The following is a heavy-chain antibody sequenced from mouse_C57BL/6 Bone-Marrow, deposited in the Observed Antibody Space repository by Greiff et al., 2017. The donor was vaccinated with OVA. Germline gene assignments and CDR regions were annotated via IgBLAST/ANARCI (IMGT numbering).Heavy chain of an antibody. Sequence: VQLKESGPVLVKPGASVKMSCKASGYTFTDYYMNWVKQSHGKSLEWIGVINPYNGGTSYNQKFKGKATLTVDKSSSTAYMELNSLTSEDSTVYYCARWGKDLDYWGQGTTLTVSS. CDR3: ARWGKDLDY. CDR2: INPYNGGT. J-gene: IGHJ2*01. CDR1: GYTFTDYY. V-gene: IGHV1-19*01.